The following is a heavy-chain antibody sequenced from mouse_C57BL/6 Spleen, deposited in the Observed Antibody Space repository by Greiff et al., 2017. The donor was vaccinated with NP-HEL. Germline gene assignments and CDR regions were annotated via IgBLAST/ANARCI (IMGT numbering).Heavy chain of an antibody. CDR1: GYTFTDYE. Sequence: QVQLQQSGAELVRPGASVTLYCKASGYTFTDYEMHWVKQTPVHGLEWIGAIDPETGGTAYNQKFKGKAILTADKSSSTAYMELRSLTSEDSAVYYGTRYDDYDGAYWGQGTLVTVSA. CDR2: IDPETGGT. D-gene: IGHD2-4*01. CDR3: TRYDDYDGAY. J-gene: IGHJ3*01. V-gene: IGHV1-15*01.